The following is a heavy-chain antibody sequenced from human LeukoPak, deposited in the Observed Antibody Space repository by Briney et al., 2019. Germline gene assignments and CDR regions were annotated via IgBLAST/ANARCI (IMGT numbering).Heavy chain of an antibody. CDR3: ARGGEFEAFDI. CDR1: GFIFSSYG. J-gene: IGHJ3*02. Sequence: GGSLRISCAASGFIFSSYGMNWVRQAPGKGLEWVAIIWFDGSNKYYADSVKGRFTISRDNSKNTLYLQMNSLRAEDTAVYYCARGGEFEAFDIWGQGTIVAVSS. D-gene: IGHD3-16*01. V-gene: IGHV3-33*01. CDR2: IWFDGSNK.